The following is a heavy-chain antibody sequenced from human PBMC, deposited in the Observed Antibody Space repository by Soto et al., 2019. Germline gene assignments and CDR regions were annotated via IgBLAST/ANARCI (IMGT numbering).Heavy chain of an antibody. V-gene: IGHV4-34*01. CDR2: INHSGST. Sequence: ASETLSLTCAVYGGSFSGYYWSWIRQPPGKGLEWIGEINHSGSTNYNPSLKSRVTISVDTSKNQFSLKLSSVTAADTAVYYCARKLNTMVRGDNWFDPWGQGTLVTVSS. CDR1: GGSFSGYY. D-gene: IGHD3-10*01. CDR3: ARKLNTMVRGDNWFDP. J-gene: IGHJ5*02.